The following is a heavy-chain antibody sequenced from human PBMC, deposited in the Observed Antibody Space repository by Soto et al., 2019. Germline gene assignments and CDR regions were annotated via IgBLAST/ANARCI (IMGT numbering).Heavy chain of an antibody. CDR1: GGTFSSYA. D-gene: IGHD6-19*01. V-gene: IGHV1-69*13. J-gene: IGHJ4*02. Sequence: GASLKVTCKASGGTFSSYAISWVRQAPGQGLEWMGGIIPIFGTANYAQKFQGRVTITADESTSTAYMELSSLRSEDTAVYYCARDLIAVAGGYWGQGTLVTVSS. CDR3: ARDLIAVAGGY. CDR2: IIPIFGTA.